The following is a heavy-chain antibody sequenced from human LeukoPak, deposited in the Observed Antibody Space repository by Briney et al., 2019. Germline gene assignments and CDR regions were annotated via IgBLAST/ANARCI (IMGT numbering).Heavy chain of an antibody. CDR2: ISSSSSYI. CDR3: ARGDIVVVPAAMFG. Sequence: GGSLRLSCAASGFTFSSYSMNWVRQAPGKGLEWVPSISSSSSYIYYADSVKGRFTISRDNAKNSLYLQMNSLRAEDTAVYYCARGDIVVVPAAMFGWGQGTLVSVSS. CDR1: GFTFSSYS. J-gene: IGHJ4*02. D-gene: IGHD2-2*01. V-gene: IGHV3-21*01.